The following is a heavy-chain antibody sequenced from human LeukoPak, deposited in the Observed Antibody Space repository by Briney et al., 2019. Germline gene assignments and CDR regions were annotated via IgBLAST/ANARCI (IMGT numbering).Heavy chain of an antibody. V-gene: IGHV3-30*03. J-gene: IGHJ6*02. D-gene: IGHD1-26*01. CDR1: GFTFSSYG. CDR3: AREASGSLYYYYYYGMDV. Sequence: GGSLRLSCAASGFTFSSYGMHWVRQAPGKGLEWVAVISYDGSNKYYADSVKGRFTISRDNSKNTLYLQMNSLRAEDTAVYYCAREASGSLYYYYYYGMDVWGQGTTVTVSS. CDR2: ISYDGSNK.